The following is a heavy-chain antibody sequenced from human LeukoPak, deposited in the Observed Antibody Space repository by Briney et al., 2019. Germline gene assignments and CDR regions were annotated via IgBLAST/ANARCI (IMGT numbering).Heavy chain of an antibody. CDR1: GGSISSYY. J-gene: IGHJ6*02. CDR3: ARHGYYYYYGMDV. Sequence: SETLSLTCTVSGGSISSYYWSWIRRPPGKGLEWIGYIYYSGSTNYNPSLKSRVTISVDTSKNQFSLKLSSVTAADTAVYYCARHGYYYYYGMDVWGQGTTVTVSS. CDR2: IYYSGST. V-gene: IGHV4-59*08.